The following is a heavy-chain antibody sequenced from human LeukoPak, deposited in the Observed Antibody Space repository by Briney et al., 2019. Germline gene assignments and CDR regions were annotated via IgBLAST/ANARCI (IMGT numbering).Heavy chain of an antibody. CDR1: GGSIRSYY. CDR2: IYTSGSA. CDR3: ARDRYYYDSSGYFYFDY. D-gene: IGHD3-22*01. Sequence: SETLSLTCSVSGGSIRSYYWSWIRQPAGKGLEWIGRIYTSGSANYNPSLKSRVTMSVDTSKNQFSLKLSSVTAADTAVYYCARDRYYYDSSGYFYFDYWGQGTLVTVSS. V-gene: IGHV4-4*07. J-gene: IGHJ4*02.